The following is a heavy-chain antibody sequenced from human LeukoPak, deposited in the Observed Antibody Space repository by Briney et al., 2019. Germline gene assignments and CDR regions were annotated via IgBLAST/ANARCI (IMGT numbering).Heavy chain of an antibody. V-gene: IGHV4-59*08. CDR3: ARGTLGYCSGGSCYPSYYYGMDV. D-gene: IGHD2-15*01. Sequence: SETLSLTCTVSGGSISSYYWSWIRQPPGKGLEWIWYIYYSGSTNYNPSLKSRVTISVDTFKNQFSLKLSSVTAADTAVYYCARGTLGYCSGGSCYPSYYYGMDVWGQGTTVTVSS. CDR2: IYYSGST. CDR1: GGSISSYY. J-gene: IGHJ6*02.